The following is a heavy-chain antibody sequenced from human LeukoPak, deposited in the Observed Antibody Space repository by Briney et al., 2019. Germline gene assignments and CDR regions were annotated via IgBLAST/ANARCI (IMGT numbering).Heavy chain of an antibody. CDR3: ARVNINNWHSCDY. V-gene: IGHV4-4*02. D-gene: IGHD1-1*01. CDR2: IYHSGSP. CDR1: GGSISSNNW. J-gene: IGHJ4*02. Sequence: SEILSLTCAVSGGSISSNNWWGWVRQPPGKGLEGIGEIYHSGSPNYNPSLKSRVTISVDKSRNHFSLNLSSVTAADTAVYYCARVNINNWHSCDYWGQGTLVTVSS.